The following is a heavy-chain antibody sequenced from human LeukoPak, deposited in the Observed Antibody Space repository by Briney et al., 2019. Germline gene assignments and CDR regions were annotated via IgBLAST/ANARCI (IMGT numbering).Heavy chain of an antibody. D-gene: IGHD1-26*01. J-gene: IGHJ4*02. CDR1: GFTFSSYW. CDR3: ARDMSGPLDY. Sequence: PGGSLRLSCAASGFTFSSYWMNWARQAPGKGLEWVASINHNGNVNYYVDSVKGRFTISRDNSKNTLFLQINSLRAEDTAVYYCARDMSGPLDYWGQGTLVTVSS. V-gene: IGHV3-7*03. CDR2: INHNGNVN.